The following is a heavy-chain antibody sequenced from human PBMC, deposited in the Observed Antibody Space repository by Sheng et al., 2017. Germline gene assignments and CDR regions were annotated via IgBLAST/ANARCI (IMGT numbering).Heavy chain of an antibody. CDR3: VRHTNRGNWGADWYFDL. V-gene: IGHV5-51*01. Sequence: EVQLVQSGAEVKKPGESLQISCEGSGYSFADYWIAWVRQMPGKGLDFMGIIYPPDSDTRYSPSFQGQVTISADKSISTAYLQWSSLEASDSAIYYCVRHTNRGNWGADWYFDLWG. J-gene: IGHJ2*01. CDR1: GYSFADYW. CDR2: IYPPDSDT. D-gene: IGHD7-27*01.